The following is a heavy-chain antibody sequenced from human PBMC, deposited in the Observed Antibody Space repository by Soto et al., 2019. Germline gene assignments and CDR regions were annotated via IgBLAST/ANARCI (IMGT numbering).Heavy chain of an antibody. CDR1: GFTFSSYS. Sequence: HPGGSLRLSCAASGFTFSSYSMNWVRQAPGKGLEWVSYISSSSSTIYYADSVKGRFTISRDNAKNSLYLQMNSLRDEDTAVYYCARSCITYYDFWSGLASDAFDIWGQGTMVTVSS. V-gene: IGHV3-48*02. CDR3: ARSCITYYDFWSGLASDAFDI. J-gene: IGHJ3*02. CDR2: ISSSSSTI. D-gene: IGHD3-3*01.